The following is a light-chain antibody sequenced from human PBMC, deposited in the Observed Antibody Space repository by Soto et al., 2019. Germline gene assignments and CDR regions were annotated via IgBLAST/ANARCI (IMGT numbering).Light chain of an antibody. CDR1: QSVDND. CDR3: QQYNNWPRT. Sequence: EIVFTQSPGTRSLAPGDRDTLSRRASQSVDNDLAWYQQKPVQARRLLIHGATTRATGIPARFSGSGSGTEFTVTISGLQSEDFAVYYCQQYNNWPRTFGKGTKVDIK. CDR2: GAT. V-gene: IGKV3-15*01. J-gene: IGKJ1*01.